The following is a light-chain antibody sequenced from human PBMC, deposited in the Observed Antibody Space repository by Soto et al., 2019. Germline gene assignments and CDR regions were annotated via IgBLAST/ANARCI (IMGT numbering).Light chain of an antibody. CDR3: QPYASSGR. CDR1: QSVTNNY. CDR2: GAS. J-gene: IGKJ1*01. Sequence: VWTQTERTLSLSAKRVDIRGCRASQSVTNNYLAWFQQKPGQAPRLLMYGASSRATGIPDRFSGSGSGTDFTLPISRLAPEAFAVYYCQPYASSGRFAEGTKVDIK. V-gene: IGKV3-20*01.